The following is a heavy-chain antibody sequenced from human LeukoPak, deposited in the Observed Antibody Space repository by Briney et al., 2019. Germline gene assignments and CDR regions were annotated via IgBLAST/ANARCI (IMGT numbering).Heavy chain of an antibody. Sequence: PSETLSLTCAVYGGSFSGYYWSWIRQPPGKGLEWIGEINHSGSTNYNPSLKSRVTISVDTSKNQFSLKLSSVTAADTAVYYCASGNDFWSGTKDYWGQGTLVTVSS. D-gene: IGHD3-3*01. CDR2: INHSGST. J-gene: IGHJ4*02. CDR1: GGSFSGYY. V-gene: IGHV4-34*01. CDR3: ASGNDFWSGTKDY.